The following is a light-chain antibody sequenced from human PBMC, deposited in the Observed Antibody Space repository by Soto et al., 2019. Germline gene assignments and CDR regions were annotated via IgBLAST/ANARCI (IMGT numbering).Light chain of an antibody. Sequence: QSALTQPASVSGSPGQSITISCTGTNSDVGSHNFVSWYQQYPGKAPKLLIYEASKRPSGLSNRFSGSKSGNTASLTISGLQAEDEADYYCCSLTNGATWVFGGGTKSPS. V-gene: IGLV2-23*01. CDR2: EAS. J-gene: IGLJ3*02. CDR3: CSLTNGATWV. CDR1: NSDVGSHNF.